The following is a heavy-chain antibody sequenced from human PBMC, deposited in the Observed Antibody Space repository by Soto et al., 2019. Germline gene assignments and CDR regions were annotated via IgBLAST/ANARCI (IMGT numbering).Heavy chain of an antibody. CDR3: TTVALGYYDSSGYWYYFDY. Sequence: GGSLRLSCAASGFTFSNAWMSWVRQAPGKGLEWVGRIKSKTDGGTTDYAAPVKGRFTISRDDSKNMLYLQMNSLKTEDTAVYYCTTVALGYYDSSGYWYYFDYWGQGTLVTVSS. J-gene: IGHJ4*02. CDR1: GFTFSNAW. V-gene: IGHV3-15*01. D-gene: IGHD3-22*01. CDR2: IKSKTDGGTT.